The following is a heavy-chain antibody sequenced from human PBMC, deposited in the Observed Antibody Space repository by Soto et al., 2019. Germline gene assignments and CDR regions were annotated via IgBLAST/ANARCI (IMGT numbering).Heavy chain of an antibody. J-gene: IGHJ3*01. V-gene: IGHV3-30*04. CDR3: ARRARTATTNWGAFDV. CDR2: ISSDGSST. CDR1: GFTFNNYI. Sequence: PGGSLRLSCSASGFTFNNYIMHWVRQAPGKGLDWVAAISSDGSSTYYAESLKGRFTISRDNSRDTLFLQMNSLRADDAAVYYCARRARTATTNWGAFDVWGQGTMVTVS. D-gene: IGHD1-7*01.